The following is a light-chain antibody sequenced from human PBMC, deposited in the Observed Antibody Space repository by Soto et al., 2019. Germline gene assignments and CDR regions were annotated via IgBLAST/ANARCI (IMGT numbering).Light chain of an antibody. J-gene: IGKJ1*01. CDR2: GAS. CDR1: QSVSNN. V-gene: IGKV3-15*01. CDR3: QQYNNWWT. Sequence: EIVMTQSAASLSASPGERATLSYRASQSVSNNLAWYHQKPGQAPRLLIYGASTRATGIPARFSGSGSGTEFTLTISSLQPEDFAVYYCQQYNNWWTFGQGTKVEIK.